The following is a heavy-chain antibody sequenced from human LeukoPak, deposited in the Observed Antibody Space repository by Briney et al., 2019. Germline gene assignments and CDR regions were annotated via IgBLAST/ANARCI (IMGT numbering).Heavy chain of an antibody. V-gene: IGHV4-59*08. CDR1: GGSISSYY. Sequence: SETLSLTCTVSGGSISSYYWSWIRQPPGKGLEWIGYIYYSGSTKYNPSLKSRVTISVDTSKNQFSLKLSSVTAADTAVYYCARRDDILTYDAFDIWGQGTMVTVSS. J-gene: IGHJ3*02. CDR3: ARRDDILTYDAFDI. CDR2: IYYSGST. D-gene: IGHD3-9*01.